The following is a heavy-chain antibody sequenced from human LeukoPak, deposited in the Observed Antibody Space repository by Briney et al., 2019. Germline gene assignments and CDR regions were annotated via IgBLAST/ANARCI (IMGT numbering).Heavy chain of an antibody. CDR3: ARRRYYDSTGYLD. Sequence: PSETLSLTCTVSGGYISSSSYYWDWIRQPSGRGPEWIGSIYYSGSTYYNPSLESRVTIFLDTSKNQFSLKLASVTAADTAVYYCARRRYYDSTGYLDWGQGTLVTVSS. J-gene: IGHJ1*01. CDR2: IYYSGST. D-gene: IGHD3-22*01. V-gene: IGHV4-39*01. CDR1: GGYISSSSYY.